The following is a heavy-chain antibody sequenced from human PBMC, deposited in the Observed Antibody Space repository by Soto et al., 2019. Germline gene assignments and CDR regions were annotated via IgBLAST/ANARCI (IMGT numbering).Heavy chain of an antibody. CDR2: MSSGGST. Sequence: EVQLVESGGDLIQPGGSLRLSCAASGFTVSSYYMSWVRQAPGKELEWVSVMSSGGSTFHADSVKGRFTISRDNSKNTLYLQMNSLRAEDTAVYYCARSYNLDYWGQGTLVTVSS. V-gene: IGHV3-53*01. D-gene: IGHD1-1*01. CDR1: GFTVSSYY. J-gene: IGHJ4*02. CDR3: ARSYNLDY.